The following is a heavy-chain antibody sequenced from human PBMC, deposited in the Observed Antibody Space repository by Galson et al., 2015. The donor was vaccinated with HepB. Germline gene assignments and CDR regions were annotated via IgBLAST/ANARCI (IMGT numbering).Heavy chain of an antibody. J-gene: IGHJ4*02. D-gene: IGHD1-26*01. CDR2: IYPVDSDT. V-gene: IGHV5-51*01. CDR1: GYRFTDFW. Sequence: QSGAEVKKPGESLRISCKGSGYRFTDFWIGWVRQKPGKGLEWMGVIYPVDSDTRYSPSFQGQVTISADKSISTTYLQWSSLKASDTAIYYCATPLNGVWELLPGVWGQGTLVTVSS. CDR3: ATPLNGVWELLPGV.